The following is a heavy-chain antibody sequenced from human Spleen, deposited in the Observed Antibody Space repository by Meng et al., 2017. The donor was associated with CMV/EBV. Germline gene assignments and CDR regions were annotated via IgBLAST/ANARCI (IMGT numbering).Heavy chain of an antibody. D-gene: IGHD6-6*01. CDR1: GYNFIDYW. Sequence: GESLKISCKGFGYNFIDYWVAWVRQMPGKGLEWMGIIYPGDSDTRYSPSFQGQVTISADKSISTAYLQWSSLKASDTAMYYCARHSPIAARHYYGMDVWGQGTTVTVSS. J-gene: IGHJ6*02. CDR2: IYPGDSDT. V-gene: IGHV5-51*01. CDR3: ARHSPIAARHYYGMDV.